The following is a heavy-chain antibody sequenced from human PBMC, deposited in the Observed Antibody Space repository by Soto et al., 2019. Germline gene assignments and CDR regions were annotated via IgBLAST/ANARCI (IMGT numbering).Heavy chain of an antibody. D-gene: IGHD6-6*01. CDR1: GFTFSSYA. CDR3: EKDMREFPSRAARFDY. Sequence: GGSLRLSCAASGFTFSSYAMSWVRQAPGKGLEWVSAISGSGGSTYYADSVKGRFTISRDNSKNTLYLQMNSLRAEDTAVYYCEKDMREFPSRAARFDYWGQGTLVTVPS. V-gene: IGHV3-23*01. CDR2: ISGSGGST. J-gene: IGHJ4*02.